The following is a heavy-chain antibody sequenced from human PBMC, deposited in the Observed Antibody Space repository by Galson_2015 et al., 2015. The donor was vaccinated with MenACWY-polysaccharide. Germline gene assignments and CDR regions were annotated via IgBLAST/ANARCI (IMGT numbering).Heavy chain of an antibody. Sequence: SLRLSCAASGFTFSTYWMNWVRQAPGKGLEWVANIKEDGSEKYYVDSVKGRFTISRDNAKNSLYLQMNSLRADDTAVYYCARDPHCGAGCSIHDAFDVWGQGTKVTVSS. D-gene: IGHD2-21*02. CDR1: GFTFSTYW. CDR2: IKEDGSEK. CDR3: ARDPHCGAGCSIHDAFDV. J-gene: IGHJ3*01. V-gene: IGHV3-7*01.